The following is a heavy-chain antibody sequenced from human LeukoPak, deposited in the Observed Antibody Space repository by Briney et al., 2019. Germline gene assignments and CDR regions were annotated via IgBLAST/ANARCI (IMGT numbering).Heavy chain of an antibody. D-gene: IGHD2-2*03. CDR3: ARDGYCSSTSCFRYYYYGMDV. CDR2: ISSSSSYI. V-gene: IGHV3-21*01. Sequence: GGSLRLSCAASGFTFSSDSMNWVRQAPRKGLEWVSSISSSSSYIYYADSVKGRFTISRDNAKNSLYLQMNSLRAEDTAVYYCARDGYCSSTSCFRYYYYGMDVWGQGTTVTVSS. J-gene: IGHJ6*02. CDR1: GFTFSSDS.